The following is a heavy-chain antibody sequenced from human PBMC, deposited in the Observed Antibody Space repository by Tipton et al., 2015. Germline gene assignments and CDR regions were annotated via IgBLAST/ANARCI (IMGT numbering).Heavy chain of an antibody. CDR1: GFTFSTYA. V-gene: IGHV3-23*01. CDR2: ISGSGTIT. Sequence: SLRLSCAASGFTFSTYAMTWVRQAPGKGLEWVAGISGSGTITYYGDSVKGRFTISRDNSKNTLYLQMNSLRAEDTAVYYCAKDPIVVVPAAPYFDYWGQGTLVTVSS. CDR3: AKDPIVVVPAAPYFDY. D-gene: IGHD2-2*01. J-gene: IGHJ4*02.